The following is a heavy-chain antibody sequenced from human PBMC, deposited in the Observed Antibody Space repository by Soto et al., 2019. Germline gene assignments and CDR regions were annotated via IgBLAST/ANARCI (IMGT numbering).Heavy chain of an antibody. V-gene: IGHV3-23*01. J-gene: IGHJ4*02. D-gene: IGHD3-22*01. CDR1: GFTFSSYA. Sequence: GGSLRLSCAASGFTFSSYAMSWVRQAPGKGPEWVSAISGSGGSTYYADSVKGRFTISRDNSKNTLYLQMNSLRAEDTAVYYCAKYYDSSGYYSFFDYWGQGTLVTVSS. CDR3: AKYYDSSGYYSFFDY. CDR2: ISGSGGST.